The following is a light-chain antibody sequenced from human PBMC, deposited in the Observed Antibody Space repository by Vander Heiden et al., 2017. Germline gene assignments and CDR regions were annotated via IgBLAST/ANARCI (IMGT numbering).Light chain of an antibody. CDR3: QQYGSSPLFT. Sequence: EIVFTQSPGTLSLSPVERATLSSTPTQSVISSDIACYQHTPRHAPRLLIYGASSSATGIPDRFSSSGCGTDFSITISRLEPADFAVYYCQQYGSSPLFTFGPGTNVDIK. V-gene: IGKV3-20*01. CDR1: QSVISSD. CDR2: GAS. J-gene: IGKJ3*01.